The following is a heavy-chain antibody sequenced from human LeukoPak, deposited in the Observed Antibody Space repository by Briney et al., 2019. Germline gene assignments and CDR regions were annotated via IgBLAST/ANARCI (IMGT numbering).Heavy chain of an antibody. V-gene: IGHV3-30*03. Sequence: GSLRLSCAASGFTFSSYGMHWVRQAPGKGLEWVAVISYDGSNKYYADSVKGRFTISRDNSKNTLYLQMNSLRAEDTAVYYCARGWLQVRPNDLDYWGQGTLVTVSS. CDR1: GFTFSSYG. J-gene: IGHJ4*02. CDR2: ISYDGSNK. CDR3: ARGWLQVRPNDLDY. D-gene: IGHD5-24*01.